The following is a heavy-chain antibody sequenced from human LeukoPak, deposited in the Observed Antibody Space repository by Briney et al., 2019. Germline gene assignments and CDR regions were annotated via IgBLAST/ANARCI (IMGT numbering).Heavy chain of an antibody. Sequence: PSETLSLTCTVSGGSIGTFYWHWIRQHPGKGLEWLGYIYSGRAIYNPSLKSRVTMTVNTAKNLFSLRLTSVNAADAAVYYCARERSASPAFDIWGQGTGVSVSS. J-gene: IGHJ3*02. V-gene: IGHV4-59*01. CDR1: GGSIGTFY. CDR3: ARERSASPAFDI. CDR2: IYSGRA.